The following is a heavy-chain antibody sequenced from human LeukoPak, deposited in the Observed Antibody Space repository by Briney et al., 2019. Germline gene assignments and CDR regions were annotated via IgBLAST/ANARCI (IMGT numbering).Heavy chain of an antibody. D-gene: IGHD6-13*01. CDR1: GDSVSSNSAA. J-gene: IGHJ4*02. CDR3: ARYTSTWYLEY. Sequence: SQTLSLTCAISGDSVSSNSAAWNWLRQSPSRGLEWLGRTYCRAKWYSDYAASVRGRITISPDTSKNQFYLQLNSVTPDDTAVYYCARYTSTWYLEYWGQGTVVTVSS. V-gene: IGHV6-1*01. CDR2: TYCRAKWYS.